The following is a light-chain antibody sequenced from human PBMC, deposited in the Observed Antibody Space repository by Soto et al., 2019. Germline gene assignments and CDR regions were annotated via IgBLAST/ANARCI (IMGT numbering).Light chain of an antibody. CDR1: QSVSRY. J-gene: IGKJ2*01. CDR3: QQRSNWPPYT. V-gene: IGKV3-11*01. CDR2: GAS. Sequence: EIVLTPSPATLSLSPGEKATLSCRASQSVSRYLAWYQQKPGQAPRLLIYGASNRATGIPARFSGSGSGTDFTLTITNLEPEDFAVYYCQQRSNWPPYTFGQGTKVDIK.